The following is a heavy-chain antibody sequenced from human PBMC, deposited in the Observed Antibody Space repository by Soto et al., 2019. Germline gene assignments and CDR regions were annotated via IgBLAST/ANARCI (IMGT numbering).Heavy chain of an antibody. Sequence: QLQLQESGPGLVKPSETLALTCSVSGASISSSTYYWGWIRQPPGKGLEWIGAIYRDGSAYYSPSLNSRVTISVDTSKNHYSLKLRSVTAADTAVYYCVRLGSNTPTDVPIDYWGQGTLVTVSS. V-gene: IGHV4-39*02. CDR1: GASISSSTYY. CDR2: IYRDGSA. D-gene: IGHD2-15*01. J-gene: IGHJ4*02. CDR3: VRLGSNTPTDVPIDY.